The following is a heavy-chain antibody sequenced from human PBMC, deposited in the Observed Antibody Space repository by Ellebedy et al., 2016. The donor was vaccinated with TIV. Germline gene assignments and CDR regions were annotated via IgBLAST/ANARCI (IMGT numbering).Heavy chain of an antibody. CDR2: IRGRDGRT. CDR3: ARDDALDGGYLDS. CDR1: GFTFANYA. D-gene: IGHD3-16*01. Sequence: GESLKISCAASGFTFANYAMTWVRQVPGKGLERFASIRGRDGRTSYTDSAKGRFTISRDNSKNTLFLQMNNLRVEDTAMYYCARDDALDGGYLDSWGQGTLVTVSS. V-gene: IGHV3-23*01. J-gene: IGHJ4*02.